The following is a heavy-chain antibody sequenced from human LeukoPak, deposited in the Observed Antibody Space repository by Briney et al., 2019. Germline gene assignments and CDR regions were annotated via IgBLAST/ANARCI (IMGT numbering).Heavy chain of an antibody. CDR3: ARGRRDGYNLEYFDK. V-gene: IGHV4-34*01. CDR2: INHSGST. J-gene: IGHJ4*02. D-gene: IGHD5-24*01. CDR1: GGSISNKY. Sequence: SETLSLTCTVSGGSISNKYWSWIRQPPGKGLEWIGEINHSGSTNYNPSLKSRVTISVDTSKNQFSLKLSSVTAADTAVYYCARGRRDGYNLEYFDKWGQGTLVTVSS.